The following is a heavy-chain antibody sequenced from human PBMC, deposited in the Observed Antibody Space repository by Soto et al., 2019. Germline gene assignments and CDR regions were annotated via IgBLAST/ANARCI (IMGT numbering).Heavy chain of an antibody. CDR1: GGSISSYY. V-gene: IGHV4-59*01. J-gene: IGHJ3*02. Sequence: SETLSLTCTVSGGSISSYYWSWIRQPPGKGLEWIGYIYYSGSTNYNPSLKSRVTISVDTSKNQFSLKLSSVTAADTAVYYCARDNDYSSSSRGGLAFDSWGQGTMVTVSS. CDR3: ARDNDYSSSSRGGLAFDS. CDR2: IYYSGST. D-gene: IGHD6-6*01.